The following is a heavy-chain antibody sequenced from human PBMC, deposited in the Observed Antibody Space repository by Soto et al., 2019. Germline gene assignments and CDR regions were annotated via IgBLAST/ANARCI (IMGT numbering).Heavy chain of an antibody. D-gene: IGHD3-10*01. CDR3: ATDPHYYDSGP. Sequence: QVQLVQSGAEVKKPGSSVKVSCKASGGTFSSYTISWVRQAPGQGLEWMGRIIPILGIANYAQKFQGRVTITADKSTSTAYMELSSLRSEDTAVYYCATDPHYYDSGPWGQGTLVTVSS. CDR1: GGTFSSYT. J-gene: IGHJ5*02. V-gene: IGHV1-69*02. CDR2: IIPILGIA.